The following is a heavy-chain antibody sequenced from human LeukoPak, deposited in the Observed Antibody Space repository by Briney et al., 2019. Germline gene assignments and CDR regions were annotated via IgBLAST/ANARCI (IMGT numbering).Heavy chain of an antibody. CDR2: INSDGSST. D-gene: IGHD5-24*01. CDR1: GFTFSSYW. J-gene: IGHJ4*02. V-gene: IGHV3-74*01. CDR3: ARGHGYPGIDY. Sequence: GGSLRLSCSASGFTFSSYWMHWVRQAPGKGLVWVSRINSDGSSTSYADSVKGRFTISRDNAKNTLYLQMNSLRAEDTAVYYCARGHGYPGIDYWGQGTLVTVSS.